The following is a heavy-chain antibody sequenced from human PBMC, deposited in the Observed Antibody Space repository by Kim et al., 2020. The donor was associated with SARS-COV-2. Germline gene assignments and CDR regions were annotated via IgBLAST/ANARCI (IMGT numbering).Heavy chain of an antibody. CDR2: IIPISGKA. V-gene: IGHV1-69*13. D-gene: IGHD2-2*01. CDR1: GGSFSYYV. J-gene: IGHJ4*02. Sequence: SVKVSCKVSGGSFSYYVTTWVRQAPGQGLEWMGGIIPISGKANYSQNFQGRVTITADESTSTAYMELSNLRSEDTAVYYCARAGGMSYCSSMDCYASWGQGTLVTVSS. CDR3: ARAGGMSYCSSMDCYAS.